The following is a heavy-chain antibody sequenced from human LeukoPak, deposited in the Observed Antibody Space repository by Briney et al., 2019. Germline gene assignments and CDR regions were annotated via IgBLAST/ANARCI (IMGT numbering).Heavy chain of an antibody. CDR2: IIPIFGTA. V-gene: IGHV1-69*13. D-gene: IGHD2-2*01. Sequence: SVKVSCKASGGTFSSYAISWVRQAPGQGLEWMGGIIPIFGTANYAQKFQGRVTITADESTSTAYMELSSLRSEDTAVYYCARGDIVVVPAATAYYFDYWGQGTLVTVSS. J-gene: IGHJ4*02. CDR1: GGTFSSYA. CDR3: ARGDIVVVPAATAYYFDY.